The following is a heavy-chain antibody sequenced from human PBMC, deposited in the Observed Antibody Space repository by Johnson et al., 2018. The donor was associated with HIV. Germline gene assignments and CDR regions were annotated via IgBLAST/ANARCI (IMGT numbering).Heavy chain of an antibody. J-gene: IGHJ3*02. Sequence: EVQLLESGGGLVQPGGSLRLSCAASGFTFSSYAMSWVRQAPGKGLEWVSAISGSGGSTYYADSVKGRFTISRDNSKNTQYLQMNSLRAEDTAVYYCAKTRGYSYAYMGHDAFDIWGQGTMVTVSS. CDR2: ISGSGGST. V-gene: IGHV3-23*01. D-gene: IGHD5-18*01. CDR1: GFTFSSYA. CDR3: AKTRGYSYAYMGHDAFDI.